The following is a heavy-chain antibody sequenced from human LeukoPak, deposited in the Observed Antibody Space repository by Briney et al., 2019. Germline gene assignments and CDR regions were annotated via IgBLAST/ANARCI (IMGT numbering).Heavy chain of an antibody. D-gene: IGHD3-22*01. V-gene: IGHV4-39*01. CDR1: GGSISSTSYY. Sequence: SETLSLTCAVSGGSISSTSYYWAWIRQPPGKGLEWIGTIYYSGSTYHNPSLKSRVTMSVDTSRNQFSLKLSSVDAADTAVYYCAKAGVRYFDSSGPYAFDFWGQGTTVTASS. J-gene: IGHJ3*01. CDR3: AKAGVRYFDSSGPYAFDF. CDR2: IYYSGST.